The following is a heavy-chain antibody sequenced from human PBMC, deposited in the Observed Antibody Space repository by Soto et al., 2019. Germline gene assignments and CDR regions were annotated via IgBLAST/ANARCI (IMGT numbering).Heavy chain of an antibody. CDR2: INHSGST. Sequence: ASETLSLTCAVYGGSFSGYYWSWIRQPPGKGLEWIGEINHSGSTNYNPSLKSRVTISVDTSKNQFSLRLSSVTAADTAVYYCARVAVPAFHYYYYYYMDVWGKGTTVTASS. V-gene: IGHV4-34*01. D-gene: IGHD2-2*01. J-gene: IGHJ6*03. CDR3: ARVAVPAFHYYYYYYMDV. CDR1: GGSFSGYY.